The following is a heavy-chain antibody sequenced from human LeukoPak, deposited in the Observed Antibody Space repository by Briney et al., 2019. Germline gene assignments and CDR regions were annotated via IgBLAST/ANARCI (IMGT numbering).Heavy chain of an antibody. V-gene: IGHV3-48*03. CDR1: RFTFSSYE. CDR3: ARDRRRDGNNYLDY. CDR2: ISSSGSTK. J-gene: IGHJ4*02. Sequence: PGGSLRLSCAASRFTFSSYEMNWVRQAPGKGLEWVSYISSSGSTKYYADSVKGRFTISRDNAKDSLYLQMNSLRAEDTALYYCARDRRRDGNNYLDYWGQGTLVTVSS. D-gene: IGHD5-24*01.